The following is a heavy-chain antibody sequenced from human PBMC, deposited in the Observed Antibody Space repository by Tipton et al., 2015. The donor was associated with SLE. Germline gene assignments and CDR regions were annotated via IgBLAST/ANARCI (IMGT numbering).Heavy chain of an antibody. Sequence: GSLRLSCSASGFTFSSYAMHWVRQAPGKGLEYVSAISSNGGSTYYADSVKGRFTISRDNSKNTLYLQMNSLRAEDTAVYYCAKRSWGSGSSPWGQGTLVTVSS. CDR2: ISSNGGST. CDR1: GFTFSSYA. CDR3: AKRSWGSGSSP. D-gene: IGHD1-26*01. J-gene: IGHJ5*02. V-gene: IGHV3-64*04.